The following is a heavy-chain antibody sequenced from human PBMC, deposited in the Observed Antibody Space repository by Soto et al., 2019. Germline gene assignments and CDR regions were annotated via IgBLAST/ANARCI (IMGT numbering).Heavy chain of an antibody. CDR2: INAGNGNT. CDR3: ARAVAVPADFDY. J-gene: IGHJ4*02. Sequence: QVQLVQSGAEEKKPGASVKVSCKASGYTFTGYAMPWVRQAPGQRLEWMGWINAGNGNTKYSQKFQGRVPITRDTSASTAYMELSSLRSEDTAVYYCARAVAVPADFDYWGQGTLVTVSS. D-gene: IGHD6-19*01. CDR1: GYTFTGYA. V-gene: IGHV1-3*05.